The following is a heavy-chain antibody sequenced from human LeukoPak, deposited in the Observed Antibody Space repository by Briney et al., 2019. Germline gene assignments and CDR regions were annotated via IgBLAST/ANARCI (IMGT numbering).Heavy chain of an antibody. D-gene: IGHD1-7*01. J-gene: IGHJ6*03. CDR3: ARGRSITGTTTYYYYYMDV. CDR2: IYTSGST. Sequence: SETLSLTCTVSGGSISSSSYYWSWIRQPAGKGLEWIGRIYTSGSTNYNPSPKSRVTMSVDTSKNQFSLKLSSVTAADTAVYYCARGRSITGTTTYYYYYMDVWGKGTTVTVSS. V-gene: IGHV4-61*02. CDR1: GGSISSSSYY.